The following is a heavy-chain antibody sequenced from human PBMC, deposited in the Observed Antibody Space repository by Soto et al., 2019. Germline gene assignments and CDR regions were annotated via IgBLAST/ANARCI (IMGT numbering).Heavy chain of an antibody. CDR2: IIPILGIA. V-gene: IGHV1-69*10. D-gene: IGHD1-7*01. CDR3: ARDARTGNWNYDDFDI. J-gene: IGHJ3*02. Sequence: ASVKVSCKASVGTFSSYAISWVRQAPGQGLAWVGGIIPILGIANYAQKFQGSVTITADKSTSTADMEMSSLRAEDTAVYYGARDARTGNWNYDDFDIWGQGTMVTVSS. CDR1: VGTFSSYA.